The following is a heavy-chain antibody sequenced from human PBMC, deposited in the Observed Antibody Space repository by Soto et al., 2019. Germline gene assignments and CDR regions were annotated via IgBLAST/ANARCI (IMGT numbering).Heavy chain of an antibody. V-gene: IGHV3-21*06. J-gene: IGHJ4*02. CDR3: AREAEDLTSNFYY. CDR1: GFTFTRYS. CDR2: ISSTTNYI. Sequence: EVQLVESGGGLVKPGGSLSLSCAASGFTFTRYSMNWVRQAPGKGLECVSSISSTTNYIYYGDSMKGRITISRDNAKNSLYLEINSLRAEDTAVYYCAREAEDLTSNFYYWGQGTLVTVSA.